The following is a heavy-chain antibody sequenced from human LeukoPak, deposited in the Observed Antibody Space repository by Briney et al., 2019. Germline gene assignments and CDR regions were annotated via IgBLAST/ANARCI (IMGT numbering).Heavy chain of an antibody. CDR3: VRDMGYYDKV. V-gene: IGHV3-74*01. CDR2: INSDGSST. J-gene: IGHJ4*02. CDR1: GFTFSTYW. Sequence: GGSLRLSCAASGFTFSTYWMHWVRQAPGKGLVWVSRINSDGSSTNYADSVKGRFTTSRDNAKNTPYLQMNSLRAEDTAVYYCVRDMGYYDKVWGQGTLVTVSS. D-gene: IGHD3-22*01.